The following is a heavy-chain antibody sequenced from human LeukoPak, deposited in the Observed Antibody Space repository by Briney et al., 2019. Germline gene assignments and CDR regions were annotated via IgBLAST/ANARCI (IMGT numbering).Heavy chain of an antibody. V-gene: IGHV4-30-4*01. D-gene: IGHD4-23*01. Sequence: SETLSLTCTVSGGSISSGDYYWSWIRQPPGKGLEWIGYIYYSGSTYYNPSLKSRVTISVDTSKNQFSLKLSSVTAADTAVYYCARNGGNSDFDYWGQGTLVTVSS. CDR3: ARNGGNSDFDY. CDR2: IYYSGST. CDR1: GGSISSGDYY. J-gene: IGHJ4*02.